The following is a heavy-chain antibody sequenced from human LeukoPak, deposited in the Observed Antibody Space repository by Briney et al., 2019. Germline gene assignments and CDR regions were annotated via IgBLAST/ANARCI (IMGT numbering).Heavy chain of an antibody. D-gene: IGHD1-26*01. Sequence: GGSLRLSCAASGFTFSSYSRNWVRQARGKGLEWVSSISSSSSYIYYADSVKGRFTISRDNAKNSLYLQMNSLRAEDTAVYYCASGSYSGSSGVYWGQGTLVTVSS. CDR2: ISSSSSYI. J-gene: IGHJ4*02. CDR1: GFTFSSYS. V-gene: IGHV3-21*01. CDR3: ASGSYSGSSGVY.